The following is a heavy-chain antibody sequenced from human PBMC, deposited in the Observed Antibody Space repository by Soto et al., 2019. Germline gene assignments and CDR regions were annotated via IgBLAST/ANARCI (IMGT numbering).Heavy chain of an antibody. J-gene: IGHJ6*02. D-gene: IGHD2-2*01. Sequence: SETLSLTCTVSGGSISSYYCSWIRQPPGKGLEWIGYIYYSGSTNYNPSLKSRVTISVDTSKNQFSLKLSSVTAADTAVYYCARASTGYGMDVWGQGTTVTVSS. CDR1: GGSISSYY. V-gene: IGHV4-59*01. CDR2: IYYSGST. CDR3: ARASTGYGMDV.